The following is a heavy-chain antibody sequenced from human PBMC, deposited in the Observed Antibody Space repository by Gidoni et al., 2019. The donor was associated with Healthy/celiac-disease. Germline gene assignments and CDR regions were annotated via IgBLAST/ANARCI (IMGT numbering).Heavy chain of an antibody. CDR2: IWYDGSNK. CDR3: ARESYGSGNEY. D-gene: IGHD3-10*01. V-gene: IGHV3-33*01. J-gene: IGHJ4*02. Sequence: QVQLVESGGGVVQPGRSLRLSCAASGFTFSSYGMHWVRQAPGKGLEWVAVIWYDGSNKYYADSVKGRFTISRDNSKNTLYLQMNSLRVEDTAVYYCARESYGSGNEYWGQGTLVTVSS. CDR1: GFTFSSYG.